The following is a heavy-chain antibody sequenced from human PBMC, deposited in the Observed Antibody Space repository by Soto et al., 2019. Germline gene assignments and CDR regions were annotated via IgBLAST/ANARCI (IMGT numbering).Heavy chain of an antibody. CDR2: IYHGGTT. D-gene: IGHD6-19*01. CDR3: ARVHVMVVAGSTFDY. J-gene: IGHJ4*01. CDR1: GYSISSGSY. Sequence: ASETLSLTCTVSGYSISSGSYLALIRDAPGKGPEWIASIYHGGTTFYNPSLKSRITISVDTSNNQFSLKLTSVTAADTAVYYCARVHVMVVAGSTFDYWGHGTLVTVSS. V-gene: IGHV4-38-2*02.